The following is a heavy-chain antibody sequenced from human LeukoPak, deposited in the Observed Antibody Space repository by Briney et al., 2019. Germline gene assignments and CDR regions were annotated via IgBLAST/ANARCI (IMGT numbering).Heavy chain of an antibody. CDR3: ASHDFWSGYDAFDI. J-gene: IGHJ3*02. CDR1: GGSISSGDYY. D-gene: IGHD3-3*01. V-gene: IGHV4-30-4*08. CDR2: IYYRRST. Sequence: SQTLSLTCTVSGGSISSGDYYWTWIRQPPGKGLEWIGYIYYRRSTYYNPSLESRLTISVDTSKNQLSLKLSSVTAADTAVYYCASHDFWSGYDAFDIWGQGTMVTVSS.